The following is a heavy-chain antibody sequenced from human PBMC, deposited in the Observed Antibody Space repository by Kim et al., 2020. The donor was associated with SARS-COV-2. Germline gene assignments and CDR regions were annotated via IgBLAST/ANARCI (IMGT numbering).Heavy chain of an antibody. CDR3: ARVGATGYYYGMDV. J-gene: IGHJ6*02. D-gene: IGHD1-26*01. Sequence: ADSVKARFKISRDNAKTALYLQMNRRRADDTAVYYCARVGATGYYYGMDVWGQGTTVTVSS. V-gene: IGHV3-21*01.